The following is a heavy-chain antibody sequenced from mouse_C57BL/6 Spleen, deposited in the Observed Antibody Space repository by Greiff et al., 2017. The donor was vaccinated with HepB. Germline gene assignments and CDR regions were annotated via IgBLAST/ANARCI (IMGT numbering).Heavy chain of an antibody. CDR1: GYTFTSYW. J-gene: IGHJ1*03. Sequence: QVQLQQPGAELVKPGASVKLSCKASGYTFTSYWMHWVKQRPGQGLEWIGMIHPNSGSTNYNEKFKSKATLTVDKSASTAYMQRSSLTSEDSAVYYCARSGRLGYFDVWGTGTTVTFSS. CDR2: IHPNSGST. V-gene: IGHV1-64*01. CDR3: ARSGRLGYFDV. D-gene: IGHD3-1*01.